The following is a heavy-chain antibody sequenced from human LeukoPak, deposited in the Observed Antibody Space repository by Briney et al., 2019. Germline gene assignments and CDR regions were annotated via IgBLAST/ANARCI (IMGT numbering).Heavy chain of an antibody. CDR3: ARLTAVAGPNLDRVDY. D-gene: IGHD6-19*01. CDR1: GYTFTSYD. CDR2: MNPNSGNT. J-gene: IGHJ4*02. V-gene: IGHV1-8*01. Sequence: AXVKVSCKASGYTFTSYDINWVRQAAGQGLEWMGWMNPNSGNTVYAQKFQGRVTMTRNTSISTAYMEMSSLRSEDTAVYYCARLTAVAGPNLDRVDYWGQGTLVTVSS.